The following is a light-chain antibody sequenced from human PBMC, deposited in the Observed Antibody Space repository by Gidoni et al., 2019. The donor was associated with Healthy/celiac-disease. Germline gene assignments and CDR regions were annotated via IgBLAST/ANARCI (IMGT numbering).Light chain of an antibody. J-gene: IGKJ4*01. V-gene: IGKV1-39*01. Sequence: DIQTTQSPSSLSASVGDRVTIPCRASQSISSYLNWYQQKPGKAPKLLIYAASSLQSGVPSRFSGSGSGTDFTLTISSLQPEDFATYYCQQSYSTPPTFGGGTKVEIK. CDR3: QQSYSTPPT. CDR2: AAS. CDR1: QSISSY.